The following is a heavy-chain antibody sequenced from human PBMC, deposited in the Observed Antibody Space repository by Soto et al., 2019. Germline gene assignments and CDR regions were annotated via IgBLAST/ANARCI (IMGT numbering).Heavy chain of an antibody. V-gene: IGHV4-39*07. CDR2: LSYSGST. J-gene: IGHJ3*02. CDR1: GESITIAPYY. D-gene: IGHD2-21*02. CDR3: ARPPGGGDDFAHDAFDI. Sequence: SETLSLTCTVSGESITIAPYYWGWIRQTPGKGLEWMGSLSYSGSTHYSPSFQGQVTISADKSISTAYLQWSSLKASDTAMYYCARPPGGGDDFAHDAFDIWGQGTMVTVSS.